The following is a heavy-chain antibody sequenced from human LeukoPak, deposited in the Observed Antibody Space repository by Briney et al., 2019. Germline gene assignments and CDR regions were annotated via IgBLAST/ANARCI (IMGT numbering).Heavy chain of an antibody. CDR3: ARGPNDRGDGYNYAFDI. V-gene: IGHV1-69*05. Sequence: ASVKVSCKASGGTFSSYAISWVRQAPGQGLEWMGGIIPIFGTANYAQKFQGRVTITTDPSTSTAYMELSSLRSEDTAVYYCARGPNDRGDGYNYAFDIWGQGTMVTVSS. J-gene: IGHJ3*02. D-gene: IGHD5-24*01. CDR2: IIPIFGTA. CDR1: GGTFSSYA.